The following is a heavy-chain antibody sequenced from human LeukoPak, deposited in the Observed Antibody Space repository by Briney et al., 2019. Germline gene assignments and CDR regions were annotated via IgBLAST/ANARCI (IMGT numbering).Heavy chain of an antibody. D-gene: IGHD4-17*01. CDR1: GYTFTSYY. V-gene: IGHV1-46*01. CDR3: AKDRDGDYVGPPPFDY. CDR2: INPSGGST. J-gene: IGHJ4*02. Sequence: ASVKVSCKASGYTFTSYYMHWVRQAPGQGLEWMGIINPSGGSTSYAQKFQGRVTMTRDTSASTVYMELSSLRSEDTAVYYCAKDRDGDYVGPPPFDYWGQGTLVTVSS.